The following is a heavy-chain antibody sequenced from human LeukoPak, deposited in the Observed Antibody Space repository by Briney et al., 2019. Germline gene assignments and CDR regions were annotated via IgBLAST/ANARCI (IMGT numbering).Heavy chain of an antibody. D-gene: IGHD3-10*01. CDR1: GYTFIGYH. CDR2: IHPNSGGT. CDR3: AKDRESRGGGFDP. V-gene: IGHV1-2*06. J-gene: IGHJ5*02. Sequence: ASVKVSCKASGYTFIGYHIHWVRQAPGQGLEWMGRIHPNSGGTNYAQKFHGRVTMTRDTSITTAYMELSGLRSDDPAVYFCAKDRESRGGGFDPWGQGTMVTVSS.